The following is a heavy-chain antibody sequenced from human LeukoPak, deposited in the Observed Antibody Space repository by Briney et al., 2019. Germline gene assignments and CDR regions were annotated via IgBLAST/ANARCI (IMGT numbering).Heavy chain of an antibody. CDR2: IYYSGST. CDR1: GGSISSGDYY. Sequence: SQTLSLTCTVSGGSISSGDYYWSWIRQPPGKGLEWIGYIYYSGSTYYSPSLKSRVTISIDTSKNQFSLKLNSVTGADTAVYYCARGDLGHYYGMDVWGQGTMVTVSS. CDR3: ARGDLGHYYGMDV. J-gene: IGHJ6*02. D-gene: IGHD3-16*01. V-gene: IGHV4-30-4*08.